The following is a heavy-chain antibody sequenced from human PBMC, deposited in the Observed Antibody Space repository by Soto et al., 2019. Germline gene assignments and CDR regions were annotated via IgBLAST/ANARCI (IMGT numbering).Heavy chain of an antibody. V-gene: IGHV4-59*01. D-gene: IGHD2-8*01. CDR2: IDYSGSA. J-gene: IGHJ4*02. CDR1: GGSIRRYY. Sequence: SETLSLTCTVSGGSIRRYYWSWIRQPPGKGLEWIAYIDYSGSANYNTSIKSRVTISVDTSKNQFSLNLRSVTAADTAVYYCARWVSSTASGPYLDHWGQGTLVTVSS. CDR3: ARWVSSTASGPYLDH.